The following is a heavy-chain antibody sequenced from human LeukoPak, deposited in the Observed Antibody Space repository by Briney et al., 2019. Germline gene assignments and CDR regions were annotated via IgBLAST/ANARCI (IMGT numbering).Heavy chain of an antibody. J-gene: IGHJ4*02. D-gene: IGHD3-16*01. V-gene: IGHV3-30*03. CDR3: ASGGQSNY. CDR1: GFTFSSYG. Sequence: PGRSLRLSCAASGFTFSSYGMHWVRQAPGKGLEWVAVISYDGSNKYYADSVKGRFTISRDNSKNTLYLQMNSLRAEDTAVYYCASGGQSNYWGQGTLVTVSS. CDR2: ISYDGSNK.